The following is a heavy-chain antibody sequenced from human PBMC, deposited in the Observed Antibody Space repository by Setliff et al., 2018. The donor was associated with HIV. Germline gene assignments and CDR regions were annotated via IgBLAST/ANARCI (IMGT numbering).Heavy chain of an antibody. D-gene: IGHD6-19*01. J-gene: IGHJ6*03. Sequence: ASVKVSCKASGGTFSSYAISWVRQATGQGLEWMGWMNPNSGNTGYAQKFQGRVTMTKDTSISTAYMELSSLRSDDTAVYYCARGAWYSSGWYSSRYMDVWGKGTTVTVSS. CDR2: MNPNSGNT. CDR3: ARGAWYSSGWYSSRYMDV. CDR1: GGTFSSYA. V-gene: IGHV1-8*01.